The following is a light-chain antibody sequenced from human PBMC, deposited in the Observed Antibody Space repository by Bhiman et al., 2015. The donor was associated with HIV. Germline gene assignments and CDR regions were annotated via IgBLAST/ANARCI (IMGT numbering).Light chain of an antibody. CDR1: SSDVGSYNL. V-gene: IGLV2-14*02. CDR3: TSFTTSRTYV. CDR2: DVT. Sequence: QSALTQPASVSGSPGQSITISCTGTSSDVGSYNLLSWFQQHPGKAPKVLIYDVTKRPSGVSDRFSGSKSGNTASLTISGLQAEDEADYYCTSFTTSRTYVFGTGTEVTVL. J-gene: IGLJ1*01.